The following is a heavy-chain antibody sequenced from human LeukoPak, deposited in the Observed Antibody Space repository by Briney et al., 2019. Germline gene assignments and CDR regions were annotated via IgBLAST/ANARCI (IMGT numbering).Heavy chain of an antibody. V-gene: IGHV3-15*01. CDR2: IKSHADGETV. Sequence: PGRSLRLSWAASGFTFSNAWMNWVRQLPGRGMEWGGRIKSHADGETVECDGPMKVRCNISRDDSKNMLYLQMDSLKTEDTAVYGCTTRVVTTNDYWGQGTLVTVSS. CDR3: TTRVVTTNDY. D-gene: IGHD2-21*02. J-gene: IGHJ4*02. CDR1: GFTFSNAW.